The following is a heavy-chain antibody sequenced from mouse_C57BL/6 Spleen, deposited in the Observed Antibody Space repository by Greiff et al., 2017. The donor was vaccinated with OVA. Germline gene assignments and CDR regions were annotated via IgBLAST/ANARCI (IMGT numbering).Heavy chain of an antibody. CDR3: ARWGVYYYGYYYAMDY. V-gene: IGHV5-17*01. Sequence: EVKLMESGGGLVKPGGSLKLSCAASGFTFSDYGMHWVRQAPEKGLAWVAYISSGSSTIYYADTVKGRFTISRDNAKNTLFLQMTSLRSEDTAMYDCARWGVYYYGYYYAMDYWGQGTSVTVSS. CDR2: ISSGSSTI. J-gene: IGHJ4*01. D-gene: IGHD1-1*01. CDR1: GFTFSDYG.